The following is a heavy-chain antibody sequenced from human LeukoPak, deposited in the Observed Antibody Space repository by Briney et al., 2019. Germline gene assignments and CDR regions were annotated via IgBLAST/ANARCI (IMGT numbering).Heavy chain of an antibody. V-gene: IGHV1-18*01. CDR3: AGDTAMDIDYYYYGMDV. D-gene: IGHD5-18*01. CDR2: ISAYNGNT. Sequence: ASVKVSCKASGYTFTSYGISWVRQAPGQGLEWMGWISAYNGNTNYAQKLQGRVTMTTDTSTSTAYMELRSLRPDDTAMYYCAGDTAMDIDYYYYGMDVWGQGTTVTVSS. J-gene: IGHJ6*02. CDR1: GYTFTSYG.